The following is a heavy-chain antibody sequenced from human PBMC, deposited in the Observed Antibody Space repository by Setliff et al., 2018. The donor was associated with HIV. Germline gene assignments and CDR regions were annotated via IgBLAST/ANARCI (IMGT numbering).Heavy chain of an antibody. V-gene: IGHV4-34*01. CDR1: GGSYSGYY. CDR3: ATSVSAKENWLDP. J-gene: IGHJ5*02. D-gene: IGHD6-19*01. Sequence: SETLSLTCVVYGGSYSGYYYSWIRQPPGKGLEWIGEINHSGSTNYHASLKIRVTISLETSKNQFSLKLSSVTAADTAVDYCATSVSAKENWLDPWGLGTLVTVSS. CDR2: INHSGST.